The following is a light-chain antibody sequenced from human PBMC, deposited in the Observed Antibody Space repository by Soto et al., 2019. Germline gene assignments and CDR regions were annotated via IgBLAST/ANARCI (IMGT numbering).Light chain of an antibody. CDR2: GHN. CDR1: YSNIGAGYE. J-gene: IGLJ2*01. Sequence: QSVLTQPPSVSGAPGQRVTISCTGSYSNIGAGYEVHWYQQIPGTAPKLLISGHNNRPSGVPDRFFGSKSGTSASLTIIGLQVEDEADYYCSSYAGSNTFVVFGGGTKLTVL. CDR3: SSYAGSNTFVV. V-gene: IGLV1-40*01.